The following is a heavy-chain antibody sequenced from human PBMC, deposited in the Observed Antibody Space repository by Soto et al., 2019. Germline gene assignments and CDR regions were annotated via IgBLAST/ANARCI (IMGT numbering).Heavy chain of an antibody. CDR3: ARDRGGLGYCTNGVCRRNYGMDV. J-gene: IGHJ6*02. CDR2: IYYSGST. CDR1: GGSISSYY. Sequence: PSETLSLTCTVSGGSISSYYWSWIRQPPGKGLEWIGYIYYSGSTNYNPSLKSRVTISVDTSKNQFSLKLSSVTAADTAVYYCARDRGGLGYCTNGVCRRNYGMDVWGQGTTVTVSS. V-gene: IGHV4-59*01. D-gene: IGHD2-8*01.